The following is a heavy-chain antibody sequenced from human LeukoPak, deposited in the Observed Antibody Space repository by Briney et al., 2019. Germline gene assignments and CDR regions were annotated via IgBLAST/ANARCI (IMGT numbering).Heavy chain of an antibody. Sequence: ASVKVSCKISGDTLSQLTIHWVRQAPGEGLEKMGRFDPEYGEKVFAQTFQGRVTMTGDTSTNTAYMELSSLRSEDTAVYYCASGPNELGYWGQGTLVTVSS. V-gene: IGHV1-24*01. CDR3: ASGPNELGY. D-gene: IGHD1-26*01. CDR2: FDPEYGEK. CDR1: GDTLSQLT. J-gene: IGHJ4*02.